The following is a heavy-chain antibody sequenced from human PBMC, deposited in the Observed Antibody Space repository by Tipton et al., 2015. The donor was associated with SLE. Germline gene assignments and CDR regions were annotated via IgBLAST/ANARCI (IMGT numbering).Heavy chain of an antibody. D-gene: IGHD4-11*01. CDR3: ARPPTA. V-gene: IGHV4-61*03. J-gene: IGHJ5*02. CDR2: TYYSGST. Sequence: TLSLTCAVSGGSISSSSYYWGWIRPPPGKGLEWIGQTYYSGSTNYNPSLKSRVTISVDTSKNHFSLKLSSVTAADTAVYYCARPPTAWGQGTLVTVSS. CDR1: GGSISSSSYY.